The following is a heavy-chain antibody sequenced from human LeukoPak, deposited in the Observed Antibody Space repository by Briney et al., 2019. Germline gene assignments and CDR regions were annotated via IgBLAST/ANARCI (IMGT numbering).Heavy chain of an antibody. CDR3: ARDLTTAMVTPHWFDP. D-gene: IGHD5-18*01. CDR1: GFTFSIYA. V-gene: IGHV3-21*01. Sequence: GGSLRLSCAASGFTFSIYAMNWVRQAPGKGLEWVSSISSSSSYIYYADSVKGRFTISRDNAKNSLYLQMNSLRAEDTAVYYCARDLTTAMVTPHWFDPWGQGTLVTVSS. CDR2: ISSSSSYI. J-gene: IGHJ5*02.